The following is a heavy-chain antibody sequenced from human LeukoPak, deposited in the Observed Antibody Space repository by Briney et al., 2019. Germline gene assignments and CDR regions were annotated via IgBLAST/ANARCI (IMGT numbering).Heavy chain of an antibody. CDR3: ARPYCSSTSCSNWFDP. CDR2: INPNSGGT. Sequence: GASVKVSCKASGYTFTGYYMHWVRQAPGQGLEWMGWINPNSGGTNYAQKFQGRVTMTRDTSISTAYMELSRLRSDDTAVYYCARPYCSSTSCSNWFDPWGQGTPVTVSS. V-gene: IGHV1-2*02. CDR1: GYTFTGYY. D-gene: IGHD2-2*01. J-gene: IGHJ5*02.